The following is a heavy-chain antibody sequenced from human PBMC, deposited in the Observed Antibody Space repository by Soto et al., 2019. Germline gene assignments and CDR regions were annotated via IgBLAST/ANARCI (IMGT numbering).Heavy chain of an antibody. J-gene: IGHJ4*02. D-gene: IGHD3-22*01. CDR3: ARHRYYYDSSGYYPNFDY. V-gene: IGHV5-51*01. Sequence: GESLKISCKGSGYSFTSYWIGWVRQMPGKGLEWMGIIYPGDSDTRYSPSFQGQVTISADKSISTAYLQWSSLKASDTAMYYCARHRYYYDSSGYYPNFDYWGQGTLVTVSS. CDR1: GYSFTSYW. CDR2: IYPGDSDT.